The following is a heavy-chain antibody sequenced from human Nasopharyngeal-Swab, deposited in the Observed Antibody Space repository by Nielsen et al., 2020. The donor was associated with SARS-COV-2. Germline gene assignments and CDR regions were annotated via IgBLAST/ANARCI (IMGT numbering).Heavy chain of an antibody. V-gene: IGHV3-23*01. J-gene: IGHJ4*02. D-gene: IGHD5-18*01. Sequence: GESLKISCAASGFTFSSYAMSWVRQAPGKGLEWVSVISGSGGSTYYADSVKGRFTISRDNSKNTLYLQMNSLRAEDTDVYYCAKEGVYSYAIYDYWGQGTLVTVSS. CDR3: AKEGVYSYAIYDY. CDR1: GFTFSSYA. CDR2: ISGSGGST.